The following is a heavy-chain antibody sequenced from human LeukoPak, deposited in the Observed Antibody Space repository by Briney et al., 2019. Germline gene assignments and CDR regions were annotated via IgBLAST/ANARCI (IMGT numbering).Heavy chain of an antibody. Sequence: SRTLSLTFAISGDSVSRKSAAWNWLRQSPARGVEGLGSTYYRSKGYNDDAVSGKSQITINPDTSKNQFSLQLNSVTPEDTAVYYCARGSHGSYYDSSGYYDPHYGMDVWGQGTTVTVSS. CDR2: TYYRSKGYN. J-gene: IGHJ6*02. V-gene: IGHV6-1*01. CDR1: GDSVSRKSAA. CDR3: ARGSHGSYYDSSGYYDPHYGMDV. D-gene: IGHD3-22*01.